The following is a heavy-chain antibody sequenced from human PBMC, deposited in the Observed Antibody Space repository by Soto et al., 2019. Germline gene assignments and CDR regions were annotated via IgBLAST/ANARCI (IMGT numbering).Heavy chain of an antibody. V-gene: IGHV2-5*02. CDR1: GFSLSTSGVG. Sequence: QITLKESGPTLVKPTQTLTLTCTFSGFSLSTSGVGVGWIRQPPGKALEWLALIYWDDDERYSPSLKSRLTITKDTSKNPVVLTMTNMDPVDTATYYCAHSIWDRITPRAFDIWGQGTMVTVSS. J-gene: IGHJ3*02. CDR3: AHSIWDRITPRAFDI. D-gene: IGHD1-20*01. CDR2: IYWDDDE.